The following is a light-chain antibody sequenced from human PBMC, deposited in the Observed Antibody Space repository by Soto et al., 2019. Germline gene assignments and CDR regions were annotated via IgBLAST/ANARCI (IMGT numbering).Light chain of an antibody. CDR3: QSYDSSLSGSV. J-gene: IGLJ7*01. V-gene: IGLV1-40*01. Sequence: QSVLTQPPSVSGAPGQRVTISCTGSSSNIGAGYDVHWYQHLPGTAPKLLVYGSTRRPSGVPDRFSGSKSGTSASLAITGLQAEDEADYYCQSYDSSLSGSVFGGGTQLTVL. CDR2: GST. CDR1: SSNIGAGYD.